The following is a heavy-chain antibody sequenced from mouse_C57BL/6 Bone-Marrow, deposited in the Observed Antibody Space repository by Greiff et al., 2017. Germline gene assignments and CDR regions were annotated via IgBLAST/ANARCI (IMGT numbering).Heavy chain of an antibody. CDR1: GFSFNTYA. D-gene: IGHD3-2*02. Sequence: DAGGGLVQPKGSLKLSCAASGFSFNTYAMNWVRQAPGKGLEWVARIRSKSNNYATYYADSVKDRFTISRDDSESMLYLQMNNLKTEDTAMYYCVRDSSGLYYAMDYWGQGTSVTVSS. J-gene: IGHJ4*01. V-gene: IGHV10-1*01. CDR2: IRSKSNNYAT. CDR3: VRDSSGLYYAMDY.